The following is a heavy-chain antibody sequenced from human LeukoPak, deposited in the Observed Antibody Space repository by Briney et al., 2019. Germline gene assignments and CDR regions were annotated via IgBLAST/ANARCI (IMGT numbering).Heavy chain of an antibody. CDR1: GFTFTNYW. CDR2: LPPDELGI. D-gene: IGHD6-6*01. CDR3: VGTIASRGSEY. Sequence: GGSLRLSCAASGFTFTNYWMHWVRQAPGMGLVWVSRLPPDELGIIYADSVKGRFTVSGDNAKNTVYLQMNNLRVDDTAMYYCVGTIASRGSEYWGQGALVTVSS. J-gene: IGHJ4*02. V-gene: IGHV3-74*01.